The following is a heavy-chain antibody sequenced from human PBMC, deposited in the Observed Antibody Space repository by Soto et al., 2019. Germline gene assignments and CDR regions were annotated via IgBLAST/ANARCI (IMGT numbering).Heavy chain of an antibody. CDR2: IYSGGST. CDR1: GFTVSSNY. D-gene: IGHD3-10*01. CDR3: ARGPLGSSYYFDY. Sequence: PGGSLRLSCAASGFTVSSNYMSWVRQAPGKGLEWVSVIYSGGSTYYADSVKGRFTTSRDNSKNTLYLQMNSLRVEDTAVYYCARGPLGSSYYFDYWGQGTLVTVSS. J-gene: IGHJ4*02. V-gene: IGHV3-53*01.